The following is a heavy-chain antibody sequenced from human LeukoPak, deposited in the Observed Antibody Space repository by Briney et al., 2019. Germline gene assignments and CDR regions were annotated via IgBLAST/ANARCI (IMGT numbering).Heavy chain of an antibody. D-gene: IGHD5-18*01. CDR2: ICSGGST. CDR3: ARGLHIGYSYGYGWFAP. CDR1: GFTVSSNY. Sequence: GGSLRLSCAASGFTVSSNYMSWVRQAPGKGLEWVSVICSGGSTYSADSVKGRFTLSRDNSKNTLYLQMNSLRAEDTAVYYCARGLHIGYSYGYGWFAPWGQGTLVTASS. V-gene: IGHV3-66*02. J-gene: IGHJ5*02.